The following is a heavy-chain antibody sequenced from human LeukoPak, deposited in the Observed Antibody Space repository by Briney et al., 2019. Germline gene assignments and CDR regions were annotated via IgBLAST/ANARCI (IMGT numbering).Heavy chain of an antibody. J-gene: IGHJ4*02. CDR3: ARINMITFGGVIIDY. CDR2: IDWDDDK. Sequence: ASCPALVKPTQTLTLTCTFSGFSLSTSGMYVSWIRQPPGKALEWLARIDWDDDKYYSTSLKTRLTISKDTSKNQVVLTMTNMDPVDTATYYCARINMITFGGVIIDYWGQGTLVTVSS. V-gene: IGHV2-70*11. CDR1: GFSLSTSGMY. D-gene: IGHD3-16*02.